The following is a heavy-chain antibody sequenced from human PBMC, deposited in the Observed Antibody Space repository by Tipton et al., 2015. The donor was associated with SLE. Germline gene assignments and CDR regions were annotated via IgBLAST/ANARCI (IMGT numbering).Heavy chain of an antibody. CDR2: VYSSGST. CDR3: ARGGGSYYDY. CDR1: GGPISGYY. V-gene: IGHV4-4*07. Sequence: TLSLTCTVSGGPISGYYWSWIRQPAGKGLEWIGRVYSSGSTIYNPSIKSRITLSLDTSKNQFSLRVNSATAADTAVYYCARGGGSYYDYWGQGTLVTVSS. D-gene: IGHD1-26*01. J-gene: IGHJ4*02.